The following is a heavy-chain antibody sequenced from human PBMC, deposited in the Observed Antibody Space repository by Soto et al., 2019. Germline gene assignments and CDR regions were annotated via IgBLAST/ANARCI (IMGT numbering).Heavy chain of an antibody. CDR1: QYNFTKYW. Sequence: PGESLKISCEASQYNFTKYWIGWVRQMPGKGLEWMGIIYPGDSDTRYGPSFQGQVSISADKSISTTYLQWSSLKASDTAIYYCARVRRVGTDIVSASTGSAGFDCWGQGTLVTVSS. J-gene: IGHJ4*02. CDR2: IYPGDSDT. CDR3: ARVRRVGTDIVSASTGSAGFDC. D-gene: IGHD2-15*01. V-gene: IGHV5-51*01.